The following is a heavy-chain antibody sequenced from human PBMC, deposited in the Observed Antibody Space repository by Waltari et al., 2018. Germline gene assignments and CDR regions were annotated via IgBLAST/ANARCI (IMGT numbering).Heavy chain of an antibody. CDR3: ARSPYYDSSGPYFDY. CDR2: IYPDDSDT. D-gene: IGHD3-22*01. Sequence: EVQLVQSGAEVKKPGESLKISCKGSGYSFTSYWIGWVRQLPGKGLEWMGIIYPDDSDTRYSPSFQGQVTISADKSISTAYLQWSSLKASDTATYYCARSPYYDSSGPYFDYWGQGTLVTVSS. J-gene: IGHJ4*02. CDR1: GYSFTSYW. V-gene: IGHV5-51*01.